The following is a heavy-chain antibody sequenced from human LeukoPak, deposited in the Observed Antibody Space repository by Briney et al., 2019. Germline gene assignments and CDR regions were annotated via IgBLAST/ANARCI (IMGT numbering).Heavy chain of an antibody. CDR2: ISGSGGST. V-gene: IGHV3-23*01. CDR1: GFTFNCA. Sequence: PGGSLRLSCAASGFTFNCAMSWVRQAPGKGLEWVSSISGSGGSTYYADSVKGRFTISRDNSKNMLYLQMNSLRAEDTAVYYCAKVIVPAAHSGFDYWGQGTLVTVSS. D-gene: IGHD2-2*01. CDR3: AKVIVPAAHSGFDY. J-gene: IGHJ4*02.